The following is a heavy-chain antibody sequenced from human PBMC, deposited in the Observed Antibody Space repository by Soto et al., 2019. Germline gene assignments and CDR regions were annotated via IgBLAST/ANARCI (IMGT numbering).Heavy chain of an antibody. CDR3: AKARYYDILTGLSWADV. CDR2: ISGSGGST. J-gene: IGHJ6*02. D-gene: IGHD3-9*01. CDR1: GFTFSSYA. V-gene: IGHV3-23*01. Sequence: GGSLRLSCAASGFTFSSYAMSWVRQAPGKGLEWVSAISGSGGSTYYADSVKGRFTISRDNSKNTLYLQMNSLRAEDTAVYYCAKARYYDILTGLSWADVWGQGTTVTVSS.